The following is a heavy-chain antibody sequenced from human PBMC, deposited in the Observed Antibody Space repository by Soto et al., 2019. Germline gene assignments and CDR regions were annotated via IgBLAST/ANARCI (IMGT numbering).Heavy chain of an antibody. D-gene: IGHD2-2*02. V-gene: IGHV4-30-4*01. CDR3: ASYNAQRAILDY. J-gene: IGHJ4*02. CDR1: GASISSDDYY. Sequence: SETLSLTCTVSGASISSDDYYLSWIRQPPGKGLEWIGYIYYSGNTYYNPSLQSRVTISVDTSKNQFSLKLSSVTAADTAVYYCASYNAQRAILDYWGQGTLVTVSA. CDR2: IYYSGNT.